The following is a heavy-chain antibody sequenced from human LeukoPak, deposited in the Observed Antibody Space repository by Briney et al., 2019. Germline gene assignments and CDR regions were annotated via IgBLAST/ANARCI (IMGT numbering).Heavy chain of an antibody. CDR2: INPNSGGT. J-gene: IGHJ4*02. CDR1: GCTFTGYY. CDR3: ARDIEQQLVRFDY. V-gene: IGHV1-2*02. D-gene: IGHD6-13*01. Sequence: ASVKVSCKASGCTFTGYYMHWVRQAPGQGLEWMGWINPNSGGTNYAQKFQGRVTMTRDTSISTAYMELSRLRSDDTAVYYCARDIEQQLVRFDYWGQGTLVTVSS.